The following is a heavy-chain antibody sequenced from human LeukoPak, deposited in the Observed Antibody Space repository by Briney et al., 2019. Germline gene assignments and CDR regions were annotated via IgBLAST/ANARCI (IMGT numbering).Heavy chain of an antibody. V-gene: IGHV3-53*01. CDR2: IYSGGST. J-gene: IGHJ6*03. CDR3: ARDLRQYQLPNYYYYYMDV. Sequence: QPGGSLRLSCAASGFTVSSNYMSWVRQAPGKVLEWVSVIYSGGSTYYADSVKGRFTISRDNSKNTLYLQMNSLRAGDTAVYYCARDLRQYQLPNYYYYYMDVWGKGTTVTVSS. D-gene: IGHD2-2*01. CDR1: GFTVSSNY.